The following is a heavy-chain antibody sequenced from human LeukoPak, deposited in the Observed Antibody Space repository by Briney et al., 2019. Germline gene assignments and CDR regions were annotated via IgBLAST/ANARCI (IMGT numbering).Heavy chain of an antibody. D-gene: IGHD3-16*01. CDR3: ARVMGYYYYMDV. J-gene: IGHJ6*03. V-gene: IGHV4-38-2*01. Sequence: TSETLSLICAVSGYSIRSDYYWAWILQRPGKGLEWIGNIYHSGSTYYNPSLNSRVTISVDTSKNQFSLRLSSVTAADTAVFYCARVMGYYYYMDVWGTGTAVTVSS. CDR2: IYHSGST. CDR1: GYSIRSDYY.